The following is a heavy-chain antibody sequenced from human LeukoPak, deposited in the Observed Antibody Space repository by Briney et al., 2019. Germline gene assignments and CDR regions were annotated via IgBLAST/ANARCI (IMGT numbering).Heavy chain of an antibody. J-gene: IGHJ5*02. D-gene: IGHD4-17*01. CDR1: GGSISSRSYY. Sequence: SETLSLTCTVSGGSISSRSYYWGWIRQPPGKGLEWIGIIYYSGSTYYNPSLKSRVTISVDTSKKQFSLKLSSVTAADTAVYYCARELPYPDLRSLGWFDPWGQGTLVTVSS. CDR3: ARELPYPDLRSLGWFDP. V-gene: IGHV4-39*07. CDR2: IYYSGST.